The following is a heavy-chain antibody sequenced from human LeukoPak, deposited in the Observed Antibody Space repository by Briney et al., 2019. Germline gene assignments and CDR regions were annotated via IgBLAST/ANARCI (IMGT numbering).Heavy chain of an antibody. V-gene: IGHV3-66*01. CDR2: IYSGGNT. D-gene: IGHD4-23*01. CDR1: GFTVSTNY. Sequence: PGGSLRLSCAASGFTVSTNYMSWVCQAPGRGLEWVSVIYSGGNTYYADSVKGRFTISRDNSKNTLYLQMNSLRADDTAVYYCARDSGTTVGYFDYWGQGTLVTVSS. J-gene: IGHJ4*02. CDR3: ARDSGTTVGYFDY.